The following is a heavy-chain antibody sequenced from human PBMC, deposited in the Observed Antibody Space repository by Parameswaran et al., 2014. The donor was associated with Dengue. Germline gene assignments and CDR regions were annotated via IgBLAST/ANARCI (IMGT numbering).Heavy chain of an antibody. J-gene: IGHJ4*02. Sequence: WVRQAPGQGLEWMGIINPSGGSTSYAQKFQGRVTMTRDTSTSTVYMELSSLRSEDTAVYYCAREPIVGALFDYWGQGTLVTVSS. CDR2: INPSGGST. V-gene: IGHV1-46*01. D-gene: IGHD1-26*01. CDR3: AREPIVGALFDY.